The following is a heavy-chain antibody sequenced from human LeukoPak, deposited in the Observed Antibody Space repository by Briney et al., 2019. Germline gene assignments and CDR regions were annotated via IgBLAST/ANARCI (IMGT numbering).Heavy chain of an antibody. CDR3: ANYGDYQYFDY. D-gene: IGHD4-17*01. CDR2: MSYDATNK. V-gene: IGHV3-30*18. J-gene: IGHJ4*02. Sequence: SCKTSGYTFTGQYLHWVRQAPGKGLEWVAVMSYDATNKYYADSVKGRFTISRDNSKNTLYLQMNSLKTDDTAVYYCANYGDYQYFDYWGQGTPVTVSS. CDR1: GYTFTGQY.